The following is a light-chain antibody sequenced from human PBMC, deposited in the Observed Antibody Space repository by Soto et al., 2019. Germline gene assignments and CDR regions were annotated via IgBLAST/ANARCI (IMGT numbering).Light chain of an antibody. CDR1: QSISSY. Sequence: DIQMTQSPSSLSASVGDRVTITCRASQSISSYLNWYQLKPGKAPNLLIYAASSLQGGVPSRFSGSGSGTDFTLTISSLQPEDFATYYCQQGYSTPPTFGQGTNLEIK. CDR2: AAS. CDR3: QQGYSTPPT. V-gene: IGKV1-39*01. J-gene: IGKJ2*01.